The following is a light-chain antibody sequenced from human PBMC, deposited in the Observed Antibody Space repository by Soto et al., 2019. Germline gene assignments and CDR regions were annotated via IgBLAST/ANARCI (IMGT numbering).Light chain of an antibody. CDR2: DVS. CDR1: SSDVGGYKY. J-gene: IGLJ1*01. Sequence: QSALTQPASVSGSPGQSITISCTGTSSDVGGYKYVSWYQQHPGKAPKLIIYDVSNRPSGVSNRFSGSKSGNTASLTISGLQAEDEADSYCSSYTRSSTRVFGTGTKLTVL. V-gene: IGLV2-14*01. CDR3: SSYTRSSTRV.